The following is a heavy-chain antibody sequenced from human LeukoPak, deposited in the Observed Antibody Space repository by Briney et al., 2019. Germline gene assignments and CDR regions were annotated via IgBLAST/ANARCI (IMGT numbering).Heavy chain of an antibody. J-gene: IGHJ4*02. D-gene: IGHD5/OR15-5a*01. CDR1: GGSFSGYY. CDR2: INHSGST. V-gene: IGHV4-34*01. Sequence: SETLSLTCAVYGGSFSGYYWSWIRQPPGKGLEWIGEINHSGSTNYNPSLKSRVTISVDTSKNQFSLKPSSVTAADTAVYYCARGQCFDYWGQGTLVTVSS. CDR3: ARGQCFDY.